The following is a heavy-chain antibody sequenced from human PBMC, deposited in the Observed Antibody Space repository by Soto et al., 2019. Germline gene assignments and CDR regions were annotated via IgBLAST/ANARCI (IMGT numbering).Heavy chain of an antibody. CDR1: GFPFSDYT. CDR3: ARPPGKYLDWYFDL. Sequence: GSLRLSCAASGFPFSDYTMNWVRQTPGKGLEWVSSLSSGSVYIYYADSVKGRFTISRDNAKNSLYLQMNSLRAEDTAVYYCARPPGKYLDWYFDLWGRGTPVTVSS. D-gene: IGHD2-2*01. CDR2: LSSGSVYI. J-gene: IGHJ2*01. V-gene: IGHV3-21*01.